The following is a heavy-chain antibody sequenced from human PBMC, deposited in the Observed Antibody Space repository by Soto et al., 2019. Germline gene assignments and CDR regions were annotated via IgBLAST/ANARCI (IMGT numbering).Heavy chain of an antibody. CDR2: ISSNNGNT. J-gene: IGHJ2*01. D-gene: IGHD4-17*01. V-gene: IGHV1-18*01. CDR1: GYTFTSYG. CDR3: ARDLGLRSSSWYFDL. Sequence: QVQLVQSGAEVKKPGASVKVSCKASGYTFTSYGISWVRQAPGQGLEWVGWISSNNGNTNYAQKFQGRVTMTTDTSTTTADLELRSLRSDDTAGYYCARDLGLRSSSWYFDLWGRGTLVTVSS.